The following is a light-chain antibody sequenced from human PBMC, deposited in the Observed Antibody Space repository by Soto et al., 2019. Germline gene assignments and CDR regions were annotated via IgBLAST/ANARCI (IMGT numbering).Light chain of an antibody. CDR3: QHYGTSMWT. Sequence: EIVLTQSPGTLSLSPRERATLSCRASQSVSSSSLSWYQQKPGQAPRLLIYDTSSRATDIPDRFSGSGSGTDFSLTISRLEPEDFTVYYCQHYGTSMWTFGQGTTVEIK. V-gene: IGKV3-20*01. J-gene: IGKJ1*01. CDR1: QSVSSSS. CDR2: DTS.